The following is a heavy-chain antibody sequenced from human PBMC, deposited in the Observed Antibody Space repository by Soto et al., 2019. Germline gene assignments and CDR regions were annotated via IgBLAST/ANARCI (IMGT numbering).Heavy chain of an antibody. D-gene: IGHD1-26*01. CDR1: GFSFRNYW. CDR3: ASHHSGSSYFDY. Sequence: EVQLVESGGGLVQPGGSLRLSCAASGFSFRNYWMTWVRQAPGQGLEWVANMNQDGNENNYVYSVKGRFTISTDNARNSLFLQMNSLRVDDTAGYYCASHHSGSSYFDYWGQGTLVSVSS. J-gene: IGHJ4*02. CDR2: MNQDGNEN. V-gene: IGHV3-7*05.